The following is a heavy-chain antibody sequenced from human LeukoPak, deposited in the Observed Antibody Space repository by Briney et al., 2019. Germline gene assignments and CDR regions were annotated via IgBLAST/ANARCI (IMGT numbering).Heavy chain of an antibody. J-gene: IGHJ4*02. Sequence: PGGSLGLSCVASGFTFSSYAMNWVRQAPGKGLEWVSAISSSDGSTYYAESVKGRSTISRDNSKNTVYLQMNSLRAEDTAVYYCAKTLHYGHFGKFDSWGQGTLVTVSS. D-gene: IGHD4-17*01. V-gene: IGHV3-23*01. CDR3: AKTLHYGHFGKFDS. CDR2: ISSSDGST. CDR1: GFTFSSYA.